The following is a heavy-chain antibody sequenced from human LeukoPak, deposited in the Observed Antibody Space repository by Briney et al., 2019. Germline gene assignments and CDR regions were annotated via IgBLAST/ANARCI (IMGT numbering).Heavy chain of an antibody. CDR3: ASSCSGGSCSTPARPDY. J-gene: IGHJ4*02. D-gene: IGHD2-15*01. Sequence: SETLSLTCAVYGGSFSGYYWSWIRQPPGKGLEWIGEINHSGSTNYNPSLKSRVTISVDTSKNQFSLKLSSLTAADTAVYYCASSCSGGSCSTPARPDYWGQGTLVTVSS. CDR2: INHSGST. V-gene: IGHV4-34*01. CDR1: GGSFSGYY.